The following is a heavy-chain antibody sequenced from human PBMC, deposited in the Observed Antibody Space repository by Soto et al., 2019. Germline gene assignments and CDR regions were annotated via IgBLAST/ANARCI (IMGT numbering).Heavy chain of an antibody. D-gene: IGHD1-7*01. CDR1: GFLFSSFV. Sequence: PGGSLRLSCAASGFLFSSFVMSWVRPAPGKGLEWVSAISGNGVGTYYADSVKGRFTISRDNSKNTLYLQMNSLRAEDTAVYYCAKDLSNWNYVFDSWGQGTLVTVSS. CDR2: ISGNGVGT. CDR3: AKDLSNWNYVFDS. V-gene: IGHV3-23*01. J-gene: IGHJ4*02.